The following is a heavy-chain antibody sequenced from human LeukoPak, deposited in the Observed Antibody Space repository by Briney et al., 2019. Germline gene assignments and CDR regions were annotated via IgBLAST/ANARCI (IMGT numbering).Heavy chain of an antibody. J-gene: IGHJ4*02. CDR3: ARAQDIAAGLDY. V-gene: IGHV1-69*06. D-gene: IGHD5-12*01. CDR2: IIPIFGTA. Sequence: SVKVSCKASGYTFTSYAMNWVRQAPGQGLEWMGGIIPIFGTANYAQKYQGRVTITADKSTSTAYMELSSLRSEDTAVYYCARAQDIAAGLDYWGQGTLVTVSS. CDR1: GYTFTSYA.